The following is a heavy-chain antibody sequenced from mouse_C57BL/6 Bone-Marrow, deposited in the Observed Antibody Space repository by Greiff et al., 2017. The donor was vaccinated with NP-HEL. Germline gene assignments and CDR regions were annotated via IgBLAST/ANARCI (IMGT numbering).Heavy chain of an antibody. CDR3: TTSLFDY. CDR1: GFNIKDDY. J-gene: IGHJ2*01. CDR2: IDPENGDT. Sequence: EVKVVESGAELVRPGASVKLSCTASGFNIKDDYMHWVKQRPEQGLEWIGWIDPENGDTEYASKFQGKATITADTSSNTAYLQLSSLTSEDTAVYYCTTSLFDYWGQGTTLTVSS. V-gene: IGHV14-4*01. D-gene: IGHD6-2*01.